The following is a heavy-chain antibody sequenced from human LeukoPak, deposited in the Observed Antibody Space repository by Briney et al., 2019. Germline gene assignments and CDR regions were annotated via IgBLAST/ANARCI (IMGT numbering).Heavy chain of an antibody. CDR3: ASMVGGHDY. CDR2: INHSGST. D-gene: IGHD1-26*01. CDR1: GGSFSGYY. Sequence: KTSETLSLTCAVYGGSFSGYYWSWIRQPPGKGLEWIGEINHSGSTNYNPPLKSRVTVSVDTSKNQFSLKLSSVTAADTAVYYCASMVGGHDYWGQGTLVTVSS. J-gene: IGHJ4*02. V-gene: IGHV4-34*01.